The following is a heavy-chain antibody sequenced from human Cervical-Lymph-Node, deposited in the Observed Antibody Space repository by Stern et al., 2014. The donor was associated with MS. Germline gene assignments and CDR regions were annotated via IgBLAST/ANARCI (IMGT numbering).Heavy chain of an antibody. D-gene: IGHD3-3*01. V-gene: IGHV3-53*01. CDR3: ARAIFGVNTAAMAPDAFDT. J-gene: IGHJ3*02. CDR1: GFTVSNNY. Sequence: VQLVESGGGLIQPGGSLRLSCAAPGFTVSNNYMSWVRQAPGKGLEWVSLIYTDDTTYDAGSVKGQFAISRDSSKNKLFLQMNSLRAEDTAVYYCARAIFGVNTAAMAPDAFDTWGQGTMVTVSS. CDR2: IYTDDTT.